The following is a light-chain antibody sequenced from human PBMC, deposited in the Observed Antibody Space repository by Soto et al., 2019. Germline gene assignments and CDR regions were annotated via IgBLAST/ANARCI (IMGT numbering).Light chain of an antibody. CDR3: CLYAGANTLVL. V-gene: IGLV2-11*01. J-gene: IGLJ2*01. Sequence: QSALTQPGSVSGSPGQSVTISCTGTSSDVGAYIYVSWYRQHPGKPPQLIIYDVTKRPSGVPDRFSGSKFGNTASLTISGLQAEDAADYYCCLYAGANTLVLFGTGTKLTVL. CDR2: DVT. CDR1: SSDVGAYIY.